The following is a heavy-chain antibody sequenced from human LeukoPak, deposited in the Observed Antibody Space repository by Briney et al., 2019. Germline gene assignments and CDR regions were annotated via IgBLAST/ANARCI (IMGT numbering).Heavy chain of an antibody. J-gene: IGHJ6*03. D-gene: IGHD3-10*01. V-gene: IGHV3-49*04. CDR1: GFTFGDYA. Sequence: GGSVRLSCTASGFTFGDYAMSWVRQAPGKGLEWVGFIRSKAYGGTTEFAASVKGRFTISRDDSKSIAYLQMTSLKTEDTAVYYCTRVAGVRGVRYFYYMDVWGKGTTVTISS. CDR2: IRSKAYGGTT. CDR3: TRVAGVRGVRYFYYMDV.